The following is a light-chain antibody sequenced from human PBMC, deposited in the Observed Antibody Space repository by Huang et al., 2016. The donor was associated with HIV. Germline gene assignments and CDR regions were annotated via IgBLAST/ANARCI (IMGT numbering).Light chain of an antibody. CDR1: RIVNTD. CDR2: GAA. V-gene: IGKV3-15*01. CDR3: QQYNNWPPLT. J-gene: IGKJ4*01. Sequence: EVLMTQSPATLSVSPGERVTLSCRASRIVNTDLAWYQHKPGQAPSLLIYGAATRATVIPARFNGSGSETDFTLTISSLQSEDFAIYYCQQYNNWPPLTFGGGTKVEIK.